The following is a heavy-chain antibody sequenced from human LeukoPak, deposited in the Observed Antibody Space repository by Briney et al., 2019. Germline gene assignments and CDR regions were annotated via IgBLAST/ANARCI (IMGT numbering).Heavy chain of an antibody. V-gene: IGHV3-74*01. D-gene: IGHD3-16*01. J-gene: IGHJ4*02. CDR3: GRSWGLDY. Sequence: GGSLRISCAASGFTFSSYWMHWLRQAPGKGLVWVLRINTDGSSTTYADSVKGRFTISRDNAKNTLYLQMNRLRAEDTAVYYYGRSWGLDYWGQGTLVTVSS. CDR2: INTDGSST. CDR1: GFTFSSYW.